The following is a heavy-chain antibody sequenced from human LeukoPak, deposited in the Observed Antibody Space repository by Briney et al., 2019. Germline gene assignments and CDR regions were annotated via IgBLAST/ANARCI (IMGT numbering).Heavy chain of an antibody. CDR2: MNPNSGNT. V-gene: IGHV1-8*01. D-gene: IGHD3-9*01. CDR3: ARFSYYDILTGYYNDNDY. Sequence: ASVKVSCKASGYTFTSYDINWVRQATGQGLEWMGWMNPNSGNTGYAQMFQGRVTMTRNTSISTAYMELSSLRSEGTAVYYCARFSYYDILTGYYNDNDYWGQGTLVTVSS. J-gene: IGHJ4*02. CDR1: GYTFTSYD.